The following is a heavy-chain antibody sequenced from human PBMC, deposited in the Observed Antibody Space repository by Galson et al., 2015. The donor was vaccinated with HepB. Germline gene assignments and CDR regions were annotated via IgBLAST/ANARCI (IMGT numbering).Heavy chain of an antibody. CDR3: AKVSPYYYGSGFYYAMDV. J-gene: IGHJ6*02. Sequence: SLRLSCAASVFTFSSYAMIWVRQAPGKGLEWVSGISDSGSSTYYADSVKGRFTISRDNSKNTLYLQMNRLRAEDTALYYCAKVSPYYYGSGFYYAMDVWGRGTTVTVSS. CDR2: ISDSGSST. D-gene: IGHD3-10*01. V-gene: IGHV3-23*01. CDR1: VFTFSSYA.